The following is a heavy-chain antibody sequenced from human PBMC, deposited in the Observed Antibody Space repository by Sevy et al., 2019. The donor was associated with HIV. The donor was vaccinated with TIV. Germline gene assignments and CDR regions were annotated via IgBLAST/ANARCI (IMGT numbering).Heavy chain of an antibody. J-gene: IGHJ3*02. D-gene: IGHD3-16*01. CDR2: IYSSGSP. Sequence: SETLSLTCTVSGGSISSSSYYWGWIRQPPGKGLEWIGSIYSSGSPYYNPSLKRRVTIPVDTSKTQFSLKLSSVTAADTTVYYCASSYDYVWGSYLGAFDIWGQGTMVTVSS. CDR1: GGSISSSSYY. V-gene: IGHV4-39*01. CDR3: ASSYDYVWGSYLGAFDI.